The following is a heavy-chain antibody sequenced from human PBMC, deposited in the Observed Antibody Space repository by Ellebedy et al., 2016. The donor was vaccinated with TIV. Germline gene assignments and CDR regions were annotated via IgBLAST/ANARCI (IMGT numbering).Heavy chain of an antibody. J-gene: IGHJ5*02. Sequence: AASVKVSCKASGYTFTGYYMHWVRQAPGQGLEWMGWINPNSGGTNYAQKFQGRVTMTRDTSTSTAYMELSSLRSEDTAVYYCAREEEGGSTLWFDPWGQGTLVTVSS. CDR1: GYTFTGYY. CDR3: AREEEGGSTLWFDP. CDR2: INPNSGGT. D-gene: IGHD2-2*01. V-gene: IGHV1-2*02.